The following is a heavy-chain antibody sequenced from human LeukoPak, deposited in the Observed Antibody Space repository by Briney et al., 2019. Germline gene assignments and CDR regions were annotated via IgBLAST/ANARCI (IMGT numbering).Heavy chain of an antibody. CDR1: GFTFSSYA. V-gene: IGHV3-30*04. CDR2: ISYDGSNK. J-gene: IGHJ4*02. Sequence: PGGSLRLSCAASGFTFSSYAMHWVPQAPGKGLEWVAVISYDGSNKYYADSVKGRFTISRDNSKNTLYLQMNSLRAEDTAVYYCARESQAYYYGSGSPNYWGQGTLVTVSS. D-gene: IGHD3-10*01. CDR3: ARESQAYYYGSGSPNY.